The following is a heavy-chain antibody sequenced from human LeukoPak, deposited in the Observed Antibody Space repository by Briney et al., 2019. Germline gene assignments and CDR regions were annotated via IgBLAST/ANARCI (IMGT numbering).Heavy chain of an antibody. CDR3: ARDRDGWFGELIGY. CDR2: IWYDGSNK. V-gene: IGHV3-33*01. CDR1: GFTFSSYG. J-gene: IGHJ4*02. Sequence: PGRSLRLSCAASGFTFSSYGMHWVRQAPGKGLEWVAVIWYDGSNKYYADSVKGRFTISRDNSKNTLYLQMNSLRAEDTAVYYCARDRDGWFGELIGYWGQGTLVTVSS. D-gene: IGHD3-10*01.